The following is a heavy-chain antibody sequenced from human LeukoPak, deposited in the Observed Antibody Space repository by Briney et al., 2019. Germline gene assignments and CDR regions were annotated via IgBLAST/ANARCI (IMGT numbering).Heavy chain of an antibody. CDR1: GYTFTGYY. D-gene: IGHD6-13*01. CDR2: INPNSGGT. Sequence: GASVKVSCKASGYTFTGYYMHWVRQAPGQGLEWMGWINPNSGGTNYAQKFRGRVTMTRDTSISTAYMELSRLRSDDTAVYYCARGESYSSSWPDDAFDIWGQGTMVTVSS. J-gene: IGHJ3*02. V-gene: IGHV1-2*02. CDR3: ARGESYSSSWPDDAFDI.